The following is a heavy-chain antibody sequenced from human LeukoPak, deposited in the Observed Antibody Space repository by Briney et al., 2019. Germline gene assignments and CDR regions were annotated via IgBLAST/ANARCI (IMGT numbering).Heavy chain of an antibody. J-gene: IGHJ3*02. CDR1: GGSISSGSYY. CDR2: IYASGST. Sequence: SETLSLTCTVSGGSISSGSYYWSWIRQPAGKGLEWIGRIYASGSTNYNPSLKSRVTISVDTSKNQFSLKLSSVTAADTAVYYCARVSIVVVPAAPETDAFDIWGQGTMVTVSS. D-gene: IGHD2-2*01. V-gene: IGHV4-61*02. CDR3: ARVSIVVVPAAPETDAFDI.